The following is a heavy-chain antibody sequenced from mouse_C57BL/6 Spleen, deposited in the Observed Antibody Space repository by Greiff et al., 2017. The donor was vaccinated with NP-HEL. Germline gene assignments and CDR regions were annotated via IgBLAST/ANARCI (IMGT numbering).Heavy chain of an antibody. J-gene: IGHJ2*01. CDR3: AREGTSYYFDY. Sequence: QVQLQQPVADLVRPGSSVKLSCKASGYTFTSSWMHWVTQRPIQGLEWIGHIYPSDSEPPSNQKFKDKATLTVDKSSSTAYRQLSSLTSEDSAVYYCAREGTSYYFDYWGQGTTLTVSS. CDR1: GYTFTSSW. V-gene: IGHV1-52*01. D-gene: IGHD3-3*01. CDR2: IYPSDSEP.